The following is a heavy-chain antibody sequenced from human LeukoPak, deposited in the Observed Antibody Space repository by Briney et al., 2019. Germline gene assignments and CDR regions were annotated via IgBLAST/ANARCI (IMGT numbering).Heavy chain of an antibody. V-gene: IGHV1-69*05. D-gene: IGHD6-6*01. CDR3: ARGRYSSSSRGFDY. CDR1: GGTFSSYA. Sequence: GASVKVSCKASGGTFSSYAISWVRQAPGQGLEWMGGIIPIFGTANYAQKFQGRVTMTTDTSTSTAYMELRYLRSDDTAVYYCARGRYSSSSRGFDYWGQGTLVTVSS. J-gene: IGHJ4*02. CDR2: IIPIFGTA.